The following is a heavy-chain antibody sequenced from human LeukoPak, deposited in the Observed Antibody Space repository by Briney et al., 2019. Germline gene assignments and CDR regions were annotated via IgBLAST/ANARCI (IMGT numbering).Heavy chain of an antibody. CDR1: GFTVSSSY. J-gene: IGHJ4*02. CDR3: AREPDFWSGYHF. Sequence: GGSLRLSCAASGFTVSSSYMSWVRQAPGKGLEWVSVIYTGGSTYYADSVKGRFTISRVNSKNTLYLQMNSLRAEDTAVYYCAREPDFWSGYHFWGQGTLATVSS. D-gene: IGHD3-3*01. V-gene: IGHV3-53*01. CDR2: IYTGGST.